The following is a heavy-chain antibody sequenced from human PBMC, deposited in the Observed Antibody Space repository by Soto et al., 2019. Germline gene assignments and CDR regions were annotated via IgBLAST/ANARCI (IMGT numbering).Heavy chain of an antibody. V-gene: IGHV3-33*01. D-gene: IGHD5-12*01. Sequence: QVQLVESGGGVVQPGRSLRLSCAASGFTFSNYGMHWVRQAPGKGLEWVAVIWYDGSNKYYADSVKGRFTISRDNSKNTLYLQTNSLRAEDTAVYYCARDRKYSGYDSYYFDHWGQGTLVTVSP. CDR1: GFTFSNYG. J-gene: IGHJ4*02. CDR3: ARDRKYSGYDSYYFDH. CDR2: IWYDGSNK.